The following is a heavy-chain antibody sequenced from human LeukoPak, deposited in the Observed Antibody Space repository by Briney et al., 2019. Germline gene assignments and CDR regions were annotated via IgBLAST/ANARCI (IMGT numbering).Heavy chain of an antibody. Sequence: GGSVRLSCAASGFTFSSYGMHWVRQAPGKGLEWVAFIRYDGSNKYYADSVKGRFTISRDNSKNTLYLQMDSLTAEDTAVYYCTRKGSQWDFLVDYWGQGTRVAVSP. CDR2: IRYDGSNK. CDR1: GFTFSSYG. CDR3: TRKGSQWDFLVDY. J-gene: IGHJ4*02. V-gene: IGHV3-30*02. D-gene: IGHD2/OR15-2a*01.